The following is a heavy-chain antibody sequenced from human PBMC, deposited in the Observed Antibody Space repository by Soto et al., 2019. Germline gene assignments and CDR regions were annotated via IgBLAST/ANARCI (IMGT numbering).Heavy chain of an antibody. CDR3: AREQGGYGGYDYYYYGMDV. J-gene: IGHJ6*02. D-gene: IGHD5-12*01. Sequence: WIRQHPGKGLEWMGWINAGNGNTKYSQKFQGRVTITRDTSASTAYMELSSLRSEDTAVYYCAREQGGYGGYDYYYYGMDVWGQGTTVTVSS. V-gene: IGHV1-3*01. CDR2: INAGNGNT.